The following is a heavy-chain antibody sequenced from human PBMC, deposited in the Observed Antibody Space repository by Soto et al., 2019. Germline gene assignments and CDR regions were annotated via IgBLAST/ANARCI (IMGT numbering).Heavy chain of an antibody. CDR3: ARDRGRGYSGYGDYYYGMDV. D-gene: IGHD5-12*01. Sequence: VSVKVSCKASGYTFTSYGISWVRQAPGQGLEWMGWISAYNGNTNYAQKLQGRVTMTTDTSTSTAYMELRSLRSDDTAVYYCARDRGRGYSGYGDYYYGMDVWGQGTTVTVSS. J-gene: IGHJ6*02. CDR1: GYTFTSYG. V-gene: IGHV1-18*01. CDR2: ISAYNGNT.